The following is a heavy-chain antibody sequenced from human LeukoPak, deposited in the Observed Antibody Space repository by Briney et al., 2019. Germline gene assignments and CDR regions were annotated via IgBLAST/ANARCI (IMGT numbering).Heavy chain of an antibody. J-gene: IGHJ4*02. D-gene: IGHD4-23*01. CDR2: ISAYNGNT. CDR3: TRDFLTTVVNSPYFDY. V-gene: IGHV1-18*01. Sequence: APVKVSCKASGYTFTSYGISWVRQAPGQGLEWMGWISAYNGNTNYAQKLQGRVTMTTDTSPSTAYMELRSLRSDDTAVYYCTRDFLTTVVNSPYFDYGGQGTLVTVSS. CDR1: GYTFTSYG.